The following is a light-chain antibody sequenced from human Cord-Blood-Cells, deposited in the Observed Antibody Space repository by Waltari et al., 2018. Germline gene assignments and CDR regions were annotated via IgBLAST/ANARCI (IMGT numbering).Light chain of an antibody. V-gene: IGKV3-20*01. CDR3: QQDGSSPYT. CDR1: QSVSNSY. CDR2: GAS. J-gene: IGKJ2*01. Sequence: EIVLPQSPGTLSLSPGERATPSCRASQSVSNSYLAWYQQKPGPAPRLLIYGASSRATGNPDRFSGSASGTDFTLTISRLEPEDFEVYYCQQDGSSPYTFGQGTKREIK.